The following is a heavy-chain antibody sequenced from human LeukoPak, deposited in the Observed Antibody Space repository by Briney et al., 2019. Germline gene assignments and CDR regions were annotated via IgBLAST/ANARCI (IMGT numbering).Heavy chain of an antibody. V-gene: IGHV4-39*01. D-gene: IGHD3-10*01. Sequence: SETLSLTCTVSGVSISSSSYYWGWIRQPPGKGLAWIGSIYYSGTTYYNSSLKSRVTISVDTSKNQFSLKMRSVTAADTAVYYCARHLDYYGSGSYEYWGQGTLVTVSS. CDR2: IYYSGTT. CDR1: GVSISSSSYY. J-gene: IGHJ4*02. CDR3: ARHLDYYGSGSYEY.